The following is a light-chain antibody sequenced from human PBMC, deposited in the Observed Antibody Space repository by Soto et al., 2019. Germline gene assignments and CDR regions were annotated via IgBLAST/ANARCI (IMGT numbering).Light chain of an antibody. V-gene: IGLV1-40*01. CDR2: ADN. J-gene: IGLJ2*01. CDR3: QSYDTSLSGVI. Sequence: QSVLTQTPSVSGAPWQKITMSCTVSSSNIGAGYDVHWYQQVPGAAPRLLIYADNNRPSGVPDRFSASKSGTSASLAITGLQDEDEASYYCQSYDTSLSGVIFGAGTQLTVL. CDR1: SSNIGAGYD.